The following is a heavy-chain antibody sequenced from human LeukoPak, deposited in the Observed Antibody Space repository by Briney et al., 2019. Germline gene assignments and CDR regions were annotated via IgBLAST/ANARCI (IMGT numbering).Heavy chain of an antibody. J-gene: IGHJ5*02. Sequence: GGSLRLSCAASGFTFSSYGMSWVRQAPGKGLEWVSAISGSGGSTYYADSVKGRFTISRDNSKNTLYLQMNSLRAEDTAVYYCAKDRVIYYDSSGYRGDWFDPWGQGTLVTVSS. V-gene: IGHV3-23*01. CDR2: ISGSGGST. CDR3: AKDRVIYYDSSGYRGDWFDP. CDR1: GFTFSSYG. D-gene: IGHD3-22*01.